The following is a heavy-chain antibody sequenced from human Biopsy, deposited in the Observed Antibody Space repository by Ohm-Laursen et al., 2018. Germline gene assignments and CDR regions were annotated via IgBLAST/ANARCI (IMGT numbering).Heavy chain of an antibody. D-gene: IGHD3-3*01. Sequence: GTLSLTCEVFGASLSSHFWTWIRQSPGKGLERIGNIYYSGNTDYSPSLKSRVTISVDTSNNQFSLKLRSVTAADTAVYYCARQVDFWSGYVDYWGQGTLVAVSS. CDR2: IYYSGNT. V-gene: IGHV4-59*04. CDR3: ARQVDFWSGYVDY. CDR1: GASLSSHF. J-gene: IGHJ4*02.